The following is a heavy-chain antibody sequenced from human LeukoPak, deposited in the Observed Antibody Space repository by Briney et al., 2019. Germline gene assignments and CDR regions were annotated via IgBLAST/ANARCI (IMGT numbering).Heavy chain of an antibody. CDR1: GYTFASYY. V-gene: IGHV1-46*01. CDR3: ARRIGPGWFDP. Sequence: GASVKVSCKASGYTFASYYMHWVRQAPGQGLEWMGIINPSGGSTSYAQKFQGRVTMTGDTSTSTAYMELSSLRSEDTAVYYCARRIGPGWFDPWGQGTLVTVSS. CDR2: INPSGGST. J-gene: IGHJ5*02.